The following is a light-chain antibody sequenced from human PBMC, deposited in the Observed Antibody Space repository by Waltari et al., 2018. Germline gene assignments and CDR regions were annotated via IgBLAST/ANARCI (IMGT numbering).Light chain of an antibody. CDR3: SSYRSSDNPVV. CDR1: SGDIG. Sequence: QSALTQPASVSGSPGQSITISCLGASGDIGVSWYQQHPGKAPKIMIYDVINRPSGVSDRFSGSKSGNTASLTISGLQAEDEAVYYCSSYRSSDNPVVFGGGTKLTVL. CDR2: DVI. J-gene: IGLJ2*01. V-gene: IGLV2-14*03.